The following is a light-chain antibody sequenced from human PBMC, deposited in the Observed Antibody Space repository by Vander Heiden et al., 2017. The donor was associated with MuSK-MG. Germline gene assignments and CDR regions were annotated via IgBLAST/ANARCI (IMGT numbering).Light chain of an antibody. CDR1: QSISHN. Sequence: EVMMTQSPATLSVSPGERATLSCWASQSISHNLAWYQQKPGQSPRLLIYGASTRATGVPARFSGSGSGTDFTLTITSPQSEDSAVYHCHQYNNWPWTFGQGTKVEI. J-gene: IGKJ1*01. CDR2: GAS. CDR3: HQYNNWPWT. V-gene: IGKV3-15*01.